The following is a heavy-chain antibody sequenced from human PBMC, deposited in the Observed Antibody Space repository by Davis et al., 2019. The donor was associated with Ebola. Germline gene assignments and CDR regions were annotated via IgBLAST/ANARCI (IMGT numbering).Heavy chain of an antibody. D-gene: IGHD6-25*01. CDR1: GFTFRSYD. CDR3: ARAGFGSAWFDC. V-gene: IGHV3-13*01. J-gene: IGHJ5*01. Sequence: GESLKISCAASGFTFRSYDMHWVRQATGKGLEWVSAIGAAGDTYYPVSVTSRFTISRENAKNSLYLQMNSLRAEDTAVYYCARAGFGSAWFDCWGQGILVTVSS. CDR2: IGAAGDT.